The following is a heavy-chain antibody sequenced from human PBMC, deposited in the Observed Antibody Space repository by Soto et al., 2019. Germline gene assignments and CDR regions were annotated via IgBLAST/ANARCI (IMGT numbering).Heavy chain of an antibody. D-gene: IGHD3-22*01. CDR3: ARDLYYYDSSGYYVWFDP. V-gene: IGHV4-61*01. Sequence: SETLSLTCTVSGGSVSSGNYYWSWVRQPPGKGLEWIGYFYYTGSTNYNPSLKSRVTISVDTSKNQFSLKLSSVTAADTAVYYCARDLYYYDSSGYYVWFDPWGQGTLVTVSS. CDR2: FYYTGST. CDR1: GGSVSSGNYY. J-gene: IGHJ5*02.